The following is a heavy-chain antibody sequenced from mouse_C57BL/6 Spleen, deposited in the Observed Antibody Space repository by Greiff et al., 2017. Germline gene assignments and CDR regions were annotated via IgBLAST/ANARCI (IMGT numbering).Heavy chain of an antibody. V-gene: IGHV5-12*01. CDR2: ISNGGGST. J-gene: IGHJ4*01. CDR3: ARSYYGDDDPYAMDY. D-gene: IGHD2-2*01. CDR1: GFTFSDYY. Sequence: EVKLVASGGGLVQPGGSLKLSCAASGFTFSDYYMYWVRQTPEKRLEWVAYISNGGGSTYYPDTVKGRFTISRDKAKNTLYLQMSRLKSEDTAMYYCARSYYGDDDPYAMDYWGQGTSVTVSS.